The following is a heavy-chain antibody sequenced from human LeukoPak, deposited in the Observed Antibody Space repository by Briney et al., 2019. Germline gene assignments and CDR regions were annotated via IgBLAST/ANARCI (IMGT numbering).Heavy chain of an antibody. D-gene: IGHD4-23*01. J-gene: IGHJ4*02. CDR1: GGSISSGSYF. Sequence: SETLSLTCTVSGGSISSGSYFWGWIRQPPGKGLEWIGSIYHSGSTYYNPSLKSRVTISVDTSKNQFSLKLSSVTAADTAVYYCARDWGGNSYYFDYWGQGTLVTVSS. CDR3: ARDWGGNSYYFDY. CDR2: IYHSGST. V-gene: IGHV4-39*07.